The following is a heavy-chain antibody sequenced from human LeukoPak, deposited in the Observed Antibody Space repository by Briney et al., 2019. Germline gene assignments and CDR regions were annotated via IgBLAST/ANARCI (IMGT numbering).Heavy chain of an antibody. CDR3: AKYSCSGTTCRPVGMDV. CDR2: ISYDGSNK. V-gene: IGHV3-30-3*02. J-gene: IGHJ6*02. D-gene: IGHD2-2*01. CDR1: GFTFSSYA. Sequence: GGSLRLSCAASGFTFSSYAMHWVRQAPGKGLEWVAVISYDGSNKYYADSVKGRFTISRDNSKNTLHLQMDSVRVEDTAVYYCAKYSCSGTTCRPVGMDVWGQGTTVTVSS.